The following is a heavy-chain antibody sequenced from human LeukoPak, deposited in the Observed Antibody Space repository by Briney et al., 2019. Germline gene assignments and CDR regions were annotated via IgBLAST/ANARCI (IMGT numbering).Heavy chain of an antibody. CDR2: INHSGST. Sequence: SETLSLTCAVYGGSFSGYYWSWIRQPPGKGPEWIGEINHSGSTNYNPSLKSRVTISVDTSKNQFSLKLSSVTAADTAVYYCARSSSGWYRGEVYWGQGTLVTVSA. J-gene: IGHJ4*02. V-gene: IGHV4-34*01. CDR1: GGSFSGYY. D-gene: IGHD6-19*01. CDR3: ARSSSGWYRGEVY.